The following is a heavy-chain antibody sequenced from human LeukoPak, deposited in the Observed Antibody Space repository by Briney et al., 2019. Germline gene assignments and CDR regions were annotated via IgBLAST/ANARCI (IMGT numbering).Heavy chain of an antibody. V-gene: IGHV4-34*01. CDR3: ARGIRSYSSSWYYYYYYMDV. Sequence: SETLSLTCAVYGGSFSGYYWSWIRQPPGKGLEWIGEINHSGGTNYNPSLKSRVTISVDTSKNQFSLKLSSVTAADTAVYYCARGIRSYSSSWYYYYYYMDVWGKGTTVTVSS. CDR2: INHSGGT. D-gene: IGHD6-13*01. J-gene: IGHJ6*03. CDR1: GGSFSGYY.